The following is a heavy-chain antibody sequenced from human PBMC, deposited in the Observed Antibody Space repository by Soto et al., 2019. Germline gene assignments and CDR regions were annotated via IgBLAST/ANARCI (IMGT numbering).Heavy chain of an antibody. D-gene: IGHD3-10*01. Sequence: QVQLVESGGGLVKPGGSLRLSCAASGFTFSDYYMSWIRQAPGKGLEWVSYISSSSSYTNYADSVKGRFTISRDNAKTSLYLQMNSLRAEDTAVYYCARRKTMVRGVMEYYYYGMDVWGQGTTVTVSS. J-gene: IGHJ6*02. V-gene: IGHV3-11*05. CDR2: ISSSSSYT. CDR1: GFTFSDYY. CDR3: ARRKTMVRGVMEYYYYGMDV.